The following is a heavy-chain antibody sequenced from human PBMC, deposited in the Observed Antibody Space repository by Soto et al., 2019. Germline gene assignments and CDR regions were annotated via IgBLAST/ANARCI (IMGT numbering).Heavy chain of an antibody. Sequence: PGGSLRLSCAASGFTFSGYWMSWARQAPGKGLEWVANIKQDGSENYFVDSVKGRFTISRDNAKSSLYLQMNSLKTDDTAVYYCARRGRRSGNYADAFDIWGQGTMVTVSS. V-gene: IGHV3-7*03. CDR3: ARRGRRSGNYADAFDI. CDR2: IKQDGSEN. CDR1: GFTFSGYW. D-gene: IGHD1-26*01. J-gene: IGHJ3*02.